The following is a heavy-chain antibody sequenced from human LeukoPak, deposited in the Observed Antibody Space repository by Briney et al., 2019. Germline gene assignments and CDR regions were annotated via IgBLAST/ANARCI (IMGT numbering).Heavy chain of an antibody. CDR2: FDPEDGET. Sequence: ASVKVSCKVSGYTLTELSMHWVRQAPGKGLEWMGGFDPEDGETIYAQKFQGRVTMIEDTSTDTAYMEVSSLRSEDTAVYYCATQYYGAFDYWGQGTLVTVSS. CDR3: ATQYYGAFDY. D-gene: IGHD4-17*01. CDR1: GYTLTELS. V-gene: IGHV1-24*01. J-gene: IGHJ4*02.